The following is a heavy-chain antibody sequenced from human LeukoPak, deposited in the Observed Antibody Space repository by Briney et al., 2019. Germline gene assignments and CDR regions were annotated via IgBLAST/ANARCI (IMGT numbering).Heavy chain of an antibody. D-gene: IGHD6-13*01. J-gene: IGHJ6*02. CDR1: GFTFSDYY. CDR2: ISSSGSTI. V-gene: IGHV3-11*01. CDR3: ARSSSSWPTTPV. Sequence: GGSLRLSCAASGFTFSDYYMSWIRQAPGKGLEWVSYISSSGSTIYYADSVKGRFTISRGNAKNSLYLQMNSLRAEDTAVYYCARSSSSWPTTPVWGQGTTVTVSS.